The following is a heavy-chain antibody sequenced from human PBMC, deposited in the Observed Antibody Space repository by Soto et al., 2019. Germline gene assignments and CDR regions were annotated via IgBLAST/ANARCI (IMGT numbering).Heavy chain of an antibody. V-gene: IGHV3-23*01. Sequence: GGSLRLSCAASGFTFSSYAMNWVRQAPGKGLEWVSVISGSGGSTYYADSVKGRFTISRDNSKNTRYVQMNSLRAEDTSVYYWAKEISGYNAPLDHWGQGTRVTVSS. CDR3: AKEISGYNAPLDH. D-gene: IGHD1-20*01. J-gene: IGHJ4*02. CDR2: ISGSGGST. CDR1: GFTFSSYA.